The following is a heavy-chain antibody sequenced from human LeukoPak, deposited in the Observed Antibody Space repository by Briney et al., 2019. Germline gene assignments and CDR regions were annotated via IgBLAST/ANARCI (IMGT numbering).Heavy chain of an antibody. CDR1: GFTFSSYS. V-gene: IGHV3-21*01. D-gene: IGHD3-10*01. J-gene: IGHJ5*02. CDR3: ARDAYGYGSGSYHKYNWFDP. Sequence: PGGSLRLSCAASGFTFSSYSMNWVRQAPGKGLEWVSSISSSSSYIYYADSVKGRFTISRDNAKNSLYLQMNSLRAEDTAVYYCARDAYGYGSGSYHKYNWFDPWGQGTLVTVSS. CDR2: ISSSSSYI.